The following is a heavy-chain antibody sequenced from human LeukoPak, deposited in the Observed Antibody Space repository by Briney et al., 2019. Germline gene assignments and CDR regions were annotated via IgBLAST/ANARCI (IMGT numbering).Heavy chain of an antibody. CDR1: GGSISSYY. J-gene: IGHJ3*02. D-gene: IGHD6-13*01. CDR3: ALGVDSSSSSDAFDI. CDR2: IYTSGST. Sequence: SETLSLTCTVSGGSISSYYWSWIRQPAGKGLEWIGRIYTSGSTNYNPPLKSRVTISVDKSKNQFSLKLSSVTAADTAVYYCALGVDSSSSSDAFDIWGQGTMVTVSS. V-gene: IGHV4-4*07.